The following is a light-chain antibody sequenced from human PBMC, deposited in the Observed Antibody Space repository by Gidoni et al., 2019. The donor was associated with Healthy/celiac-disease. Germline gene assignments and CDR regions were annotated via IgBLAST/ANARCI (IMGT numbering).Light chain of an antibody. Sequence: QSVLTQPPSVSGAPGQRVAISCTGSSSNIGAGYDVHWYQQLPGTAPKLLIYGNSHRPSGVPDRFSGSKSGTSASLAITGLQAEDEADYYCHSYDSSLSGYVVFGGGTKLTVL. CDR1: SSNIGAGYD. J-gene: IGLJ2*01. CDR2: GNS. CDR3: HSYDSSLSGYVV. V-gene: IGLV1-40*01.